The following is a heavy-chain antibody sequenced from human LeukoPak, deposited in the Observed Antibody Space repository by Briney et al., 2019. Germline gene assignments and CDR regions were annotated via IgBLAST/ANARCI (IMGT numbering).Heavy chain of an antibody. Sequence: PGRSLGLSCAASGFTFSRYGMHWVRQAPGKGLEWVAVIWNDGNNKYYADSVEGRFTISRDNSKNTLYLQMNSLRAEDTAIYYCVRYVEMATTTGLDCWGQGTLVTVSS. CDR3: VRYVEMATTTGLDC. CDR2: IWNDGNNK. CDR1: GFTFSRYG. D-gene: IGHD5-24*01. J-gene: IGHJ4*02. V-gene: IGHV3-33*01.